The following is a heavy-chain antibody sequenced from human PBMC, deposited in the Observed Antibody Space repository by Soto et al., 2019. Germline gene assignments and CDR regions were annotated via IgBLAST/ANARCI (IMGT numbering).Heavy chain of an antibody. Sequence: GGPLRLSCAASGFTFSSYEMNWVRQAPGKGLEWVSYISSSGRTIYYTDSVKGRFTISRDNAKNSLYLQLNSLRVEDTALFYCTRGTQQRHLDYWGQGTLVTV. V-gene: IGHV3-48*03. CDR3: TRGTQQRHLDY. CDR1: GFTFSSYE. J-gene: IGHJ4*02. D-gene: IGHD6-13*01. CDR2: ISSSGRTI.